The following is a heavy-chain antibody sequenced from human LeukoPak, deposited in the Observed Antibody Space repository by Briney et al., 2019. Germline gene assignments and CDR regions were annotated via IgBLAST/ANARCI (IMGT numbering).Heavy chain of an antibody. D-gene: IGHD6-19*01. CDR3: ARDSYGYSSGWSHWFDP. CDR2: IYYSGGT. CDR1: GGSISTYY. Sequence: SETLSPTCTVSGGSISTYYWSWIRQPPGKGLEWIGYIYYSGGTNYNPSLKSRVTISVDTSKNQFSLKLNSVTAADTAVYYCARDSYGYSSGWSHWFDPWGQGTLVTVSS. J-gene: IGHJ5*02. V-gene: IGHV4-59*01.